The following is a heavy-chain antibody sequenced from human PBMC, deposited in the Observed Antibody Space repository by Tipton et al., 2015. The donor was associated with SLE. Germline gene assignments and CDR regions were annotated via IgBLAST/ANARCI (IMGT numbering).Heavy chain of an antibody. CDR1: GFTFSSNW. V-gene: IGHV3-23*01. CDR2: IRGGGGST. D-gene: IGHD2-15*01. J-gene: IGHJ6*02. Sequence: SLRISCAASGFTFSSNWMSWVRQAPGQGLEWVSAIRGGGGSTYYADAVKGRFTISRDSSKNTLYLQMHSLRAEDTAVYYCAKAGDCSGGSCSSGMDVWGQGTTVTVSS. CDR3: AKAGDCSGGSCSSGMDV.